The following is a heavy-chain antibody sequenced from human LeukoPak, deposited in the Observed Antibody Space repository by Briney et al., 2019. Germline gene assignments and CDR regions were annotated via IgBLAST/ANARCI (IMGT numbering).Heavy chain of an antibody. D-gene: IGHD5-12*01. Sequence: GGSLRLSCVASGVPFSGCAMGWVRLPPGKGLEWVSTISGSGDRSYYADSVKGRFTISRDNSRNTLWLQMDSLRAEDTALYYCAARPPIIVAGPFDFWGQGALVTVSS. J-gene: IGHJ4*02. V-gene: IGHV3-23*01. CDR2: ISGSGDRS. CDR1: GVPFSGCA. CDR3: AARPPIIVAGPFDF.